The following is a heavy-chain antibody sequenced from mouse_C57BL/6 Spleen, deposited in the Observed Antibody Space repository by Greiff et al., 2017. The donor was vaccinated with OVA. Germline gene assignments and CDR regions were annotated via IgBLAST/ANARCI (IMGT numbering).Heavy chain of an antibody. D-gene: IGHD1-1*01. CDR1: GYAFTNYL. CDR3: ARCPPYYGSSYFDY. J-gene: IGHJ2*01. V-gene: IGHV1-54*01. CDR2: INPGSGGT. Sequence: VKLQQSGAELVRPGTSVKVSCKASGYAFTNYLIEWVKQRPGQGLEWIGVINPGSGGTNYNEKFKGKATLTADKSSSTAYMQLSSLTSEDSAVYFCARCPPYYGSSYFDYWGQGTTLTVSS.